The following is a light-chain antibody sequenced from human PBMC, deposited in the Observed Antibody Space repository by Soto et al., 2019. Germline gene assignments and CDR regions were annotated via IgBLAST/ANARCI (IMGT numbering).Light chain of an antibody. CDR2: SAS. CDR1: QTINRF. CDR3: QQSYSTLRPT. V-gene: IGKV1-39*01. Sequence: IQMTQSPSSLSASVGDRVTITCRAGQTINRFLSWYQQKPGKAPRLLIYSASSLQSGVPLRLSGSGSGTDFSLTINGLQPDDFAAYDCQQSYSTLRPTFGGGTKVDI. J-gene: IGKJ4*01.